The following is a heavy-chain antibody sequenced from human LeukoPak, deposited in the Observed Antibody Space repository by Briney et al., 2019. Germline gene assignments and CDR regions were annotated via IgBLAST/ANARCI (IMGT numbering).Heavy chain of an antibody. Sequence: SETLSLTCTVSGYSISSGYYWSWIRQPPGKGLEWIGYIYYSGSTNYNPSLKSRVTISVDTSKNQFSLKLSSVTAADTAVYYCARGDQYSYGSDAFDIWGQGTMVTVSS. CDR3: ARGDQYSYGSDAFDI. V-gene: IGHV4-61*01. D-gene: IGHD5-18*01. J-gene: IGHJ3*02. CDR1: GYSISSGYY. CDR2: IYYSGST.